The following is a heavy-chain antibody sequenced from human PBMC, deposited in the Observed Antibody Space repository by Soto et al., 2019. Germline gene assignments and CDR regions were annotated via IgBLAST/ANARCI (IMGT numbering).Heavy chain of an antibody. V-gene: IGHV5-51*01. CDR1: GYSFTSYW. J-gene: IGHJ6*02. Sequence: PGESLKISCKGSGYSFTSYWIGWVRQMPGKGLEWMGIIYPGDSDTRYSPSFQGQVTISADKSISTAYLQWSSLKASDTAMYYCARRERTVTTSYYYYGMDVWGQGTTVTVSS. CDR2: IYPGDSDT. CDR3: ARRERTVTTSYYYYGMDV. D-gene: IGHD4-4*01.